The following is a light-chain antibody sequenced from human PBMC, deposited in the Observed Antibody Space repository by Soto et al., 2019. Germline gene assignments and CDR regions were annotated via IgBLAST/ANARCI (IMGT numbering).Light chain of an antibody. CDR3: QQRSNWSMYT. CDR2: DAS. V-gene: IGKV3-11*01. J-gene: IGKJ2*01. CDR1: QSVSSN. Sequence: EIVLTQSPATLSLSPGERATLSCRASQSVSSNLAWYQQKPGQAPMLLIYDASNRATGIPARFSGSGSGTDFTLTISCLEPEDFAVYYCQQRSNWSMYTFGQGTKLEIK.